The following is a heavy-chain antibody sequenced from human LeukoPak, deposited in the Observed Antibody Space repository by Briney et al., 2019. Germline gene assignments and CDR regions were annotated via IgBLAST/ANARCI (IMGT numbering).Heavy chain of an antibody. J-gene: IGHJ6*03. V-gene: IGHV4-34*01. CDR1: GGSFSGYY. D-gene: IGHD3-10*01. Sequence: PSETLSLTCAVYGGSFSGYYWSWIRQPPGKGLGWIGEINHSGSTKNNPSLKSRVTISVDTSKNQFSLKLSSVTAADTAVYYCARRVGRYFGERAYYYNYMDVWGKGTTVTISS. CDR3: ARRVGRYFGERAYYYNYMDV. CDR2: INHSGST.